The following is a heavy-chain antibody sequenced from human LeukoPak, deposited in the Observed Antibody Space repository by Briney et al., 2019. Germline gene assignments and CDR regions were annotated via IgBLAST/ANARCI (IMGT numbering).Heavy chain of an antibody. CDR1: GVSISSGDYC. J-gene: IGHJ5*02. CDR3: ARPYYYDSRIDP. CDR2: MYYSGST. V-gene: IGHV4-30-4*01. Sequence: SQTLSLTCTASGVSISSGDYCWSWIRQPPGRGLEWIAYMYYSGSTYYNPSLKSRVTMSADTSKHQLSLKLSSVTAADTAVYYCARPYYYDSRIDPWGQGILVTVSS. D-gene: IGHD3-22*01.